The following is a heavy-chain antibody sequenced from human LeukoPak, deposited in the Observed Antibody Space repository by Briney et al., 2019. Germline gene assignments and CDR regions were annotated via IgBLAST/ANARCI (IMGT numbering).Heavy chain of an antibody. CDR3: ATRSRFDYYDSSGYPASDY. D-gene: IGHD3-22*01. Sequence: ASVKVSCKVSGYTLTELSIHWVRQAPGKGLEWMGGFVPEDGETIYAQKFQGRVTMTEDTSTDTAYMELSSLRSEDTAVYYCATRSRFDYYDSSGYPASDYWGQGTLVTVSS. J-gene: IGHJ4*02. CDR2: FVPEDGET. V-gene: IGHV1-24*01. CDR1: GYTLTELS.